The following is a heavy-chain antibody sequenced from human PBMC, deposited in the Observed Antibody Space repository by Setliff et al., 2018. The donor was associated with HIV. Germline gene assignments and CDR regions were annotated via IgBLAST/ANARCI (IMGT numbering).Heavy chain of an antibody. CDR1: GGSFSGYY. D-gene: IGHD5-18*01. J-gene: IGHJ4*02. CDR2: NNHSGST. Sequence: SETLSLTCAVYGGSFSGYYWSWIRQPPGKGLEWIGENNHSGSTNYNPSLKSRVTISVDTSKNQFSLKLSSVTAADTAVYYCVVSRGYSYGFGYWGQGTLVTVSS. CDR3: VVSRGYSYGFGY. V-gene: IGHV4-34*01.